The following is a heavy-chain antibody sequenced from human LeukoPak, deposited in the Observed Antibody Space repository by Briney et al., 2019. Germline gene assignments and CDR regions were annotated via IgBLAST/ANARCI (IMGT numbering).Heavy chain of an antibody. CDR3: ATLHYGGNSGGY. CDR2: INHSGST. V-gene: IGHV4-34*01. D-gene: IGHD4-23*01. Sequence: SETLSLTCAVYGVSFSGYYWSWIRQPPGKGLEWIGEINHSGSTNYNPSLKSRVTMSVDTSKNQFSLKLSSVTAADTAVYYCATLHYGGNSGGYWGQGTLVTVSS. J-gene: IGHJ4*02. CDR1: GVSFSGYY.